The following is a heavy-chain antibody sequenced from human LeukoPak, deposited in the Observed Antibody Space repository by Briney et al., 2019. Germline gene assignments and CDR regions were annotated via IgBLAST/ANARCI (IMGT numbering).Heavy chain of an antibody. J-gene: IGHJ4*02. CDR1: GFTFSSYG. D-gene: IGHD6-19*01. CDR2: ISDDGSDK. Sequence: GRSLRLSCAASGFTFSSYGLHWVRQAPGKGLEWVAVISDDGSDKYYVDSVKGRFTISRDNSMNTLYLHMNGLRADDTAVYYCARGGGSSGRYVADYWGQGTPVTVSS. CDR3: ARGGGSSGRYVADY. V-gene: IGHV3-30*03.